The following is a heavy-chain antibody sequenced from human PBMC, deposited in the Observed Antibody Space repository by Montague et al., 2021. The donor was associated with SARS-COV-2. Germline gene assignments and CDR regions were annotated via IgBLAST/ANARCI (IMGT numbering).Heavy chain of an antibody. V-gene: IGHV6-1*01. Sequence: CAISGDSVSTKLSAWNWIRQSPSRGLEWLGRTYYRSNWSHDYAPSVKSRIIVNPDTSKNQFSLQLNSVTPEDTAVYYCVRDHDQVFDYWDEGTLVTVSS. CDR1: GDSVSTKLSA. D-gene: IGHD1-1*01. CDR3: VRDHDQVFDY. CDR2: TYYRSNWSH. J-gene: IGHJ4*02.